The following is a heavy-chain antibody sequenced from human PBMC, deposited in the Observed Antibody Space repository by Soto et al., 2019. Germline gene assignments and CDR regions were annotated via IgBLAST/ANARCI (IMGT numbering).Heavy chain of an antibody. D-gene: IGHD3-9*01. J-gene: IGHJ6*02. V-gene: IGHV1-2*02. CDR2: INPNSGDT. CDR3: ARDARGTRGFDEMDI. CDR1: GYIFTGYH. Sequence: QVHLVQSGAEVKKPGASVKVSCKASGYIFTGYHIHSVRQAPGRGLEWMGWINPNSGDTEYAQNFQGRVTMTRDTSFNLVYMEMSGLMSDDTAVYYCARDARGTRGFDEMDIWGQGTTVTVSS.